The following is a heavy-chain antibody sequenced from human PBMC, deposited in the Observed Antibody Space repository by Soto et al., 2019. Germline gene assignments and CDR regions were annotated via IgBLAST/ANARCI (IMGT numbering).Heavy chain of an antibody. CDR3: AREWGLLPYYVMNV. J-gene: IGHJ6*02. V-gene: IGHV4-61*03. Sequence: PSETLSLTCTVSGGSIRRGGSSWSWIRQPPGKGLEWIGYISYTGRTKYNPSLQSRVTISVDTSKNDCSLNLSSVTAADTAVYFWAREWGLLPYYVMNVWGHGTAVTVSS. CDR1: GGSIRRGGSS. D-gene: IGHD7-27*01. CDR2: ISYTGRT.